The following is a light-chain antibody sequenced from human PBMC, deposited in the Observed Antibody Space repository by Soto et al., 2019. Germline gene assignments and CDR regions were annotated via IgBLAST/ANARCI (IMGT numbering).Light chain of an antibody. CDR3: QSSDSSLRRV. CDR2: ANT. CDR1: NSTIGAGFD. V-gene: IGLV1-40*01. J-gene: IGLJ3*02. Sequence: QSVLTQPPSVSGAPGQRVTITCTGSNSTIGAGFDVHSYQHLPGTAPKLLIFANTNRPAGVPDRFSASKSGTSASLVITGLRADDEADYYCQSSDSSLRRVFGGGTKVTVL.